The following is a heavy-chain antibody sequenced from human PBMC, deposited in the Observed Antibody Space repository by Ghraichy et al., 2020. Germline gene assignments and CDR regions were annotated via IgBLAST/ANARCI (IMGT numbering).Heavy chain of an antibody. V-gene: IGHV4-39*01. D-gene: IGHD2-2*02. CDR1: GGSISSSTYY. CDR2: ISYSGST. J-gene: IGHJ5*02. CDR3: ARHKGYCHSTSCYTDWFDP. Sequence: SETLSLTCTVSGGSISSSTYYWGWIRQPPGKGLEWIGSISYSGSTYYNPSLESRVTISVDTSKNQFSLKLSSVTAADTAVYYCARHKGYCHSTSCYTDWFDPWGQGTLVTVSS.